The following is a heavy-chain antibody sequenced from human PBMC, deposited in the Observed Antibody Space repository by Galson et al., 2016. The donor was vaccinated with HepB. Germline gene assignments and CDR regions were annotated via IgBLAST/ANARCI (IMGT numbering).Heavy chain of an antibody. Sequence: SLRLSCAASGFTFSTYAMTWVRQAPGKGLEWVSTISGSGGNTFYADSVKGRFTISRDNSKNTLYLQMNSLRAEDTAVYFCARGHQLLWNGLDVWGQGTTVTVSS. V-gene: IGHV3-23*01. CDR3: ARGHQLLWNGLDV. CDR1: GFTFSTYA. D-gene: IGHD3-10*01. J-gene: IGHJ6*02. CDR2: ISGSGGNT.